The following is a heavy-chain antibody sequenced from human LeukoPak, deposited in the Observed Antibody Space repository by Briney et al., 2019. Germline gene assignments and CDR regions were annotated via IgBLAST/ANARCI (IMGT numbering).Heavy chain of an antibody. V-gene: IGHV3-30*18. CDR2: ISYDGSNK. J-gene: IGHJ3*02. D-gene: IGHD6-6*01. CDR3: AKGSSRPPNAFDI. CDR1: GFTFSSSG. Sequence: GGSLRLSCAASGFTFSSSGMHWVRQAPGKGLEWVAVISYDGSNKYYADSVKGRFTFSRDKSKNTLYLQMNSLRAEDTAVYYCAKGSSRPPNAFDIWGQGTLVTVSS.